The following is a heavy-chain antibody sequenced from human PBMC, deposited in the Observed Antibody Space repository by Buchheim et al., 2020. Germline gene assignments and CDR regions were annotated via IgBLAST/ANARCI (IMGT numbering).Heavy chain of an antibody. V-gene: IGHV3-74*01. Sequence: EVQLVESGGVLVQPGQSLRLSCAASGFTVSRYWMHWVRQVPGKGLVWVSRIDGDGSAADYADSVTGRVTVSRDNAKNTVYLQLNSLRVEDTAVYYCARASNSRDYFDSWGQGTL. CDR3: ARASNSRDYFDS. CDR2: IDGDGSAA. J-gene: IGHJ4*02. D-gene: IGHD4-23*01. CDR1: GFTVSRYW.